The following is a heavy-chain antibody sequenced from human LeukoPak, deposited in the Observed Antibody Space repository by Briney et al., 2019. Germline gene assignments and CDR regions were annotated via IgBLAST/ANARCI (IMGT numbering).Heavy chain of an antibody. CDR1: GGSISSYY. Sequence: SETLSLTCTVSGGSISSYYWSWIRQPPGKGLEWIGYVYYSGSTNYNPSLKSRVTISVDTSENQFSLRLTSVSAADTAVYYCASLSVGYALGYWGQGTLVTVSS. J-gene: IGHJ4*02. D-gene: IGHD2-8*01. CDR2: VYYSGST. CDR3: ASLSVGYALGY. V-gene: IGHV4-59*01.